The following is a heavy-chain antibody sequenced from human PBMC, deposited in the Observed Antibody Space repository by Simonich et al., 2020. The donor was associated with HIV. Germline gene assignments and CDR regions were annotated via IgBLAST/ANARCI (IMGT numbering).Heavy chain of an antibody. CDR3: ARDRSTHSSWYADY. CDR2: KNQDGSDK. CDR1: GFTFSSYW. V-gene: IGHV3-7*01. D-gene: IGHD6-13*01. Sequence: EVQLVESGGGLVQPGGSLRLSCAASGFTFSSYWMTWVRQAPGKGVGWGGNKNQDGSDKYYVDSVKGRFTISRDNAKNSLYLQMNSLRAEDTAVYYCARDRSTHSSWYADYWGQGTLVTVSS. J-gene: IGHJ4*02.